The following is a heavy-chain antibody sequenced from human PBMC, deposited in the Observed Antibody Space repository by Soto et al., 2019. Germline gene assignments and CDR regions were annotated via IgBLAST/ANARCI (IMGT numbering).Heavy chain of an antibody. J-gene: IGHJ4*02. CDR2: IIPIFGTA. Sequence: SVKVSCKASGGTFSSYAISWVRQAPGQGLEWMGGIIPIFGTANYAQKFQGRVTITADESTSTAYMELSSLRSEDTAVYYCAKEGGTTCCNYFDYWGQGTLVTVSS. CDR1: GGTFSSYA. D-gene: IGHD2-2*01. V-gene: IGHV1-69*13. CDR3: AKEGGTTCCNYFDY.